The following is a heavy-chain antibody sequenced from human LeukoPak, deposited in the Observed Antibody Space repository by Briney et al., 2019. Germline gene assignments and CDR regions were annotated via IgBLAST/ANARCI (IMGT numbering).Heavy chain of an antibody. V-gene: IGHV1-2*02. Sequence: ASVKVSCKASGYTFTGYYMHWVRQAPGQGLEWMGWINPNSGGTNYAQKFQGRVTMTRDTSTSTAYMELSRLRSDDTAVYYCARFKVGATVTTKPFDYWGQGTLVTVSS. D-gene: IGHD4-11*01. J-gene: IGHJ4*02. CDR1: GYTFTGYY. CDR3: ARFKVGATVTTKPFDY. CDR2: INPNSGGT.